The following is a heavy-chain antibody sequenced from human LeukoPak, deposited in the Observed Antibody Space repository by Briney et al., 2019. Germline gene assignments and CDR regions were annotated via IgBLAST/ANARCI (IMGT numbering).Heavy chain of an antibody. CDR1: GGSISSYY. V-gene: IGHV4-59*12. CDR2: IYHSGST. Sequence: SSETLSLTCTVSGGSISSYYWSWVRQPPGKGLGWIGQIYHSGSTNYNPSLKSRVTISVDKSKNQFSLKLRSVTAADTAVYYCARPLSLGYCSGGSCYGRGAWFDRWGQGTLVTVSS. D-gene: IGHD2-15*01. CDR3: ARPLSLGYCSGGSCYGRGAWFDR. J-gene: IGHJ5*02.